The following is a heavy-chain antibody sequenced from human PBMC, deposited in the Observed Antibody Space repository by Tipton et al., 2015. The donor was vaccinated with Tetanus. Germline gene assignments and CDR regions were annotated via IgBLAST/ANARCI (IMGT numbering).Heavy chain of an antibody. CDR2: INPGNDSK. D-gene: IGHD3-3*01. J-gene: IGHJ5*02. CDR1: GYSFSDYY. CDR3: ARAENDFGVLASFYDP. Sequence: QSGAEVKKPGASVTVSCKASGYSFSDYYIHWMRQAPGQGPEWLGIINPGNDSKSYSQKLESRLTLTRDTSTSTVYMELNSLRLEDSAGYYCARAENDFGVLASFYDPWGQGSLFIVSS. V-gene: IGHV1-46*04.